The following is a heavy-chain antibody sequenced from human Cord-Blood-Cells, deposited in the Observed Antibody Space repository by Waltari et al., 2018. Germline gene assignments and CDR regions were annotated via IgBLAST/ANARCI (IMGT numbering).Heavy chain of an antibody. V-gene: IGHV1-3*01. CDR1: GYTFTSSA. CDR2: INAGNGNT. Sequence: QVQLVQSGAAGKKPGASVKVSCKASGYTFTSSAMPLVLQAPGQRLEWMGWINAGNGNTKYSQKFQGRVTITRDTSASTAYMELSSLRSEDTAVYYCARSPTTVTNFQIDYWGQGTLVTVSS. J-gene: IGHJ4*02. D-gene: IGHD4-4*01. CDR3: ARSPTTVTNFQIDY.